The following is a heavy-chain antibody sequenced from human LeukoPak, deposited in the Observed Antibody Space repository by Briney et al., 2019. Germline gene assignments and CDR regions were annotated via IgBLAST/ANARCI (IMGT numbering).Heavy chain of an antibody. Sequence: GGSLRLSCAASGFTFSSYAMSWVRQAPGKGLEWVSAISGSGGSTYYADSVKGRFTISRDNSKNTLYLQMNSLRAEDTAVYYCAKDHDYVWGSYRLHWGQGTLVTVSS. D-gene: IGHD3-16*02. CDR3: AKDHDYVWGSYRLH. V-gene: IGHV3-23*01. J-gene: IGHJ4*02. CDR1: GFTFSSYA. CDR2: ISGSGGST.